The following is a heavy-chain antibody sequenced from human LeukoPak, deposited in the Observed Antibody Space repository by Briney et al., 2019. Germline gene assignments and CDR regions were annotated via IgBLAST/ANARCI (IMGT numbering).Heavy chain of an antibody. CDR1: GFTFSNYA. CDR2: ISGSGGST. CDR3: AKTRCTDDTCYYRVWYFDY. J-gene: IGHJ4*02. D-gene: IGHD2-8*01. V-gene: IGHV3-23*01. Sequence: GGSLRLSCAASGFTFSNYAMTWVRQAPGKVLEWVSGISGSGGSTYYADSVKGRFIISRDNSKNTLYLHMNSLTAEDTAIYYCAKTRCTDDTCYYRVWYFDYWGQGTLVTVSS.